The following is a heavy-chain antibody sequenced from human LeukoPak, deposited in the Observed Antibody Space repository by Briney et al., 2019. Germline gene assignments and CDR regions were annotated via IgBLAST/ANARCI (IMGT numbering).Heavy chain of an antibody. D-gene: IGHD3-22*01. CDR3: ATGSTMILSYST. CDR2: FDPEGGET. J-gene: IGHJ4*02. CDR1: GYALTGLS. V-gene: IGHV1-24*01. Sequence: ASVKVSCKVSGYALTGLSMHWVRQAPGKGLEWMGGFDPEGGETIYAQKFQGRVTMTEDTSTDTAYMELSSLRSEDTAVYYCATGSTMILSYSTWGQGTLVTVSS.